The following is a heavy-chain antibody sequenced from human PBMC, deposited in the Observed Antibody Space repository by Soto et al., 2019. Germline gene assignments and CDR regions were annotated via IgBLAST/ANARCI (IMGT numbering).Heavy chain of an antibody. D-gene: IGHD2-2*01. CDR2: IIPIFGTA. J-gene: IGHJ5*02. CDR3: ARRGVPYCSSTSCYSNWFDP. Sequence: QVQLVQSGAEVKKPGSSVKVSCKASGGTFSSYAISWVRQAPGQGLEWMGGIIPIFGTANYAQKFKGRVTITADESTSTAYMELSSLRSEDTAVYYCARRGVPYCSSTSCYSNWFDPWGQGTLVTVSS. CDR1: GGTFSSYA. V-gene: IGHV1-69*01.